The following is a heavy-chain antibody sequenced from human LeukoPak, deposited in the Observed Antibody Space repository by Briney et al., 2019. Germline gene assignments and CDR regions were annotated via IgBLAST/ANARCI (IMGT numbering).Heavy chain of an antibody. V-gene: IGHV4-34*01. D-gene: IGHD3-3*01. CDR1: GGSFSGYY. CDR2: INHSGST. Sequence: PSETLSLTCAVYGGSFSGYYWSWIRQPPGKGLEWIGEINHSGSTNYNPSLKSRVTISVDTSKNQFSLKLSSVTAADTAVYYCARESGLRFLEWSPYFDYWGQGTLVTVSS. CDR3: ARESGLRFLEWSPYFDY. J-gene: IGHJ4*02.